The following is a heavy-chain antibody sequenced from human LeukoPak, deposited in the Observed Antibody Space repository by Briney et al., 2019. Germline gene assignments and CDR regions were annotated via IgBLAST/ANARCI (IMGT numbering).Heavy chain of an antibody. CDR3: AKSPGGAVAGTSSYWYFDL. CDR1: GFTFSSYA. J-gene: IGHJ2*01. D-gene: IGHD6-19*01. V-gene: IGHV3-23*01. CDR2: ISGSGGST. Sequence: GGSLRLSCAASGFTFSSYAMSWVRQAPGKGLEWVSAISGSGGSTYYADSVKGRFTISRDNSKNTLYLQMNSLRAEDTAVYYCAKSPGGAVAGTSSYWYFDLWGRGTLVTVSS.